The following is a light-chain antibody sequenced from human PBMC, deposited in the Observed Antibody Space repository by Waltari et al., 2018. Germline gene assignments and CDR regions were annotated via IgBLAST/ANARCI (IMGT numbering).Light chain of an antibody. CDR2: SNN. J-gene: IGLJ2*01. CDR3: AAWDDSLNGVV. Sequence: QSVLTQPPSASGTPGQRVTISCSGRSSNIGSNTVNWYQQPPGTAPKRLIYSNNQRPSGVPDRFSGSKSGTSASLAISGLQSEDEADYYCAAWDDSLNGVVFGGGTKLTVL. V-gene: IGLV1-44*01. CDR1: SSNIGSNT.